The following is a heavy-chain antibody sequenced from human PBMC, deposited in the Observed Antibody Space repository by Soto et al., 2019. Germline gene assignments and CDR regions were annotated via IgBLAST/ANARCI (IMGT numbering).Heavy chain of an antibody. V-gene: IGHV3-21*01. J-gene: IGHJ6*02. D-gene: IGHD2-15*01. CDR1: GFTFSSYS. CDR3: TGDGGGSRGSALGYCSGGSCYSYNPYYYYGMDV. CDR2: ISSSSSYI. Sequence: EVQLVESGGGLVKPGGSLRLSCAASGFTFSSYSMNWVRQAPGKGLEWVSSISSSSSYIYYADSLKGRFTISRDNAKNSVYLQMNSMRDEVTAVDYSTGDGGGSRGSALGYCSGGSCYSYNPYYYYGMDVWGQGTTVTVSS.